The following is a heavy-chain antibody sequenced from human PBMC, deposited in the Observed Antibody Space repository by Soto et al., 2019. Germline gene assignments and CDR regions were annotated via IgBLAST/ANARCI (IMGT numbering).Heavy chain of an antibody. CDR1: GYTFTSYG. CDR3: ARWTYYYDSSGRTNYYYYGMDV. J-gene: IGHJ6*02. V-gene: IGHV1-18*04. D-gene: IGHD3-22*01. Sequence: ASVKVSCKASGYTFTSYGISWVRQAPGQGLEWMGWISAYNGNTNYAQKLQGRVTMTTDSSTSTAYMELRSLRSDDTAVYYCARWTYYYDSSGRTNYYYYGMDVWGQGTTVTVSS. CDR2: ISAYNGNT.